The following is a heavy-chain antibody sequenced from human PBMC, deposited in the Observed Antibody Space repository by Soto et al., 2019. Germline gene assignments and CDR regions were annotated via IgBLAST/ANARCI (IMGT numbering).Heavy chain of an antibody. CDR2: ISSSGSTI. J-gene: IGHJ4*02. CDR1: GFTFSDYY. V-gene: IGHV3-11*01. Sequence: GGSLRLSCAASGFTFSDYYMSWIRQAPGKGLEWVSYISSSGSTIYYADSVKGRFTISRDNAKNSLYLQMNSLRAEDTVVYYCARESRLEWFNFDYWGQGTLVTVSS. D-gene: IGHD3-3*01. CDR3: ARESRLEWFNFDY.